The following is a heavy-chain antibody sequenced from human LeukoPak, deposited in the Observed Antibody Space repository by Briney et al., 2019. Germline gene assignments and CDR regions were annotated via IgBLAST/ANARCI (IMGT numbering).Heavy chain of an antibody. J-gene: IGHJ5*02. Sequence: PSETLSLTCAVSGYSISSGYYWGWIRQPPGKGLEWIGSIYHSGSTYYNPSLKSRVTISVDTSKTQFSLKLSSVTAADTAVYYCAGSYSNYGSEFDPWGQGTLVTVSS. CDR2: IYHSGST. CDR1: GYSISSGYY. V-gene: IGHV4-38-2*01. D-gene: IGHD4-11*01. CDR3: AGSYSNYGSEFDP.